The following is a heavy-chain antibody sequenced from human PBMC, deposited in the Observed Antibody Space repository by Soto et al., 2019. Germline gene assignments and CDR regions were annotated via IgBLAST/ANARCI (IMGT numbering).Heavy chain of an antibody. CDR2: IWYDGSNK. CDR1: GFTFSSYG. J-gene: IGHJ6*02. CDR3: ARDTVREWELPTGYYYYDGMDV. Sequence: QVQLVESGGGVVQPGRSLRLSCAASGFTFSSYGMHWVRQAPGKGLEWVAVIWYDGSNKYYADSVKGRFTISRDNSKNTLYMQMNSLRAEDTAVYYCARDTVREWELPTGYYYYDGMDVWGQGTTVTVSS. D-gene: IGHD1-26*01. V-gene: IGHV3-33*01.